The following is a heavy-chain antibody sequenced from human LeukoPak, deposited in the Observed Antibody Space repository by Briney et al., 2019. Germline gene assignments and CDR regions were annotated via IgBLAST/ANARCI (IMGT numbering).Heavy chain of an antibody. Sequence: GSLRLSCAASGFSFSGYEMLWVRQAPGKGLEWIVDISGSDTTTYYADSVRGGFTISRDNAKTSLYLQMNSLRCEDTAVYYCTTLTAASNFDYWGQGTLVTVSS. V-gene: IGHV3-48*03. CDR3: TTLTAASNFDY. CDR1: GFSFSGYE. J-gene: IGHJ4*02. CDR2: ISGSDTTT. D-gene: IGHD6-25*01.